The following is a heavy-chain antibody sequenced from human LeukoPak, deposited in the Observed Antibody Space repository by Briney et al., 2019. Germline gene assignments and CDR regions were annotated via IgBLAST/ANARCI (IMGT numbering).Heavy chain of an antibody. CDR1: GFTFNSYA. Sequence: PGGSLRLSCSASGFTFNSYAMHWVRQAPGKGLEWVAVISYAGSNENYADSVKGRFTISRDNSKNTLYLQMNILRDEDTALYYCARGGYYYHNSGHDYWGQGTLVTVSS. J-gene: IGHJ4*02. V-gene: IGHV3-30-3*01. CDR3: ARGGYYYHNSGHDY. D-gene: IGHD3-22*01. CDR2: ISYAGSNE.